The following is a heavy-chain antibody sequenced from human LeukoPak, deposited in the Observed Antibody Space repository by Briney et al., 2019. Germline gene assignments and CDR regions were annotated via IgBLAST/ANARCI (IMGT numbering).Heavy chain of an antibody. CDR1: GGSISSGDYY. Sequence: SQTLSLTCTVSGGSISSGDYYWSWIRQPSGKGLEWFGYIYYSGSTYYNPSLKSRVTISVDTSKNQFSLKLGSVTAADTAVYYCARGTRYYYYMDVWGKGTTVTVSS. CDR2: IYYSGST. CDR3: ARGTRYYYYMDV. D-gene: IGHD1-7*01. J-gene: IGHJ6*03. V-gene: IGHV4-30-4*08.